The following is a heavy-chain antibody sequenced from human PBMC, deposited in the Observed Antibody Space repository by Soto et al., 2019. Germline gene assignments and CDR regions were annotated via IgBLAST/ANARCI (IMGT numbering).Heavy chain of an antibody. J-gene: IGHJ3*02. D-gene: IGHD2-8*01. V-gene: IGHV3-15*01. CDR2: IKSIADGGTT. CDR3: HTPHGRNAFDI. CDR1: GFTFSNAW. Sequence: VGSLRLSCATSGFTFSNAWMAWVRQAPGKGLEWVGRIKSIADGGTTNYAAPVKGRFSISRHDSENTLYLQMNSLRVEDTGIYYCHTPHGRNAFDIWGPGTVVTVSS.